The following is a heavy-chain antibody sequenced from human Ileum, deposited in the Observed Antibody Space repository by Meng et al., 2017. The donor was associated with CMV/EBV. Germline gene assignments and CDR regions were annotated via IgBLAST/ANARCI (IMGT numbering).Heavy chain of an antibody. CDR1: GGSFSSDH. CDR2: VTRSGST. J-gene: IGHJ4*02. V-gene: IGHV4-34*01. CDR3: ARGSSQVWELLHY. Sequence: QLQVQQWGAGVLKPSATTALICAVYGGSFSSDHWTWIRQPPGKGLEWIGEVTRSGSTNYNPSLKSRLIISLDTSTNQFSLKLNSVTAADTAIYYCARGSSQVWELLHYWGQGTLVTVSS. D-gene: IGHD1-26*01.